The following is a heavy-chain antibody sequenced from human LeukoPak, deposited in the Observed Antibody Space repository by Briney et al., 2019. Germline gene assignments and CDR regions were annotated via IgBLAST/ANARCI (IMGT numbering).Heavy chain of an antibody. Sequence: SETLSLTCTVSGGSISSYYWSWIRQPPGKGLEWIGYIYYSGSTNYNPSLKSRVTISVDTSKNQFSLKLSSVTAADTAVYYCARVALGYSSSFDYWGQGTLVTVSS. CDR3: ARVALGYSSSFDY. CDR1: GGSISSYY. D-gene: IGHD6-13*01. CDR2: IYYSGST. J-gene: IGHJ4*02. V-gene: IGHV4-59*01.